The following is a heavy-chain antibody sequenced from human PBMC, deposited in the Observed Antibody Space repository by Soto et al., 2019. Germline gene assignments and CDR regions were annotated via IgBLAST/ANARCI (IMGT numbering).Heavy chain of an antibody. CDR1: GGSFSNYI. Sequence: QVHLVQSGSEVNKPGSSVKVSCKASGGSFSNYIFAWVRQAPGQGLERMGGTITVFATAQYAQKLQGRVKITADQSTSTVYMDLTSLTSDDTAVYYCARGLFGQQWLVGFDTWGQGTLVTVSS. V-gene: IGHV1-69*01. D-gene: IGHD6-19*01. CDR3: ARGLFGQQWLVGFDT. J-gene: IGHJ4*02. CDR2: TITVFATA.